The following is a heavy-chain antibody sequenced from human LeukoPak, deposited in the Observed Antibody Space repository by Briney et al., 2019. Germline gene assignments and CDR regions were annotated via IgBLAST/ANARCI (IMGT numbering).Heavy chain of an antibody. CDR2: ISSGSSYI. CDR1: GFTFSSYS. V-gene: IGHV3-21*01. Sequence: PGGSLRLSCAASGFTFSSYSMNWVRQAPGKGLEWVSSISSGSSYIYYADSVRGRFTISRDNGKNSLYLQMNSLRAEDTAVYYCARDGPKYCSNGVCYAPVDPWGQGTLVTVSS. D-gene: IGHD2-8*01. CDR3: ARDGPKYCSNGVCYAPVDP. J-gene: IGHJ5*02.